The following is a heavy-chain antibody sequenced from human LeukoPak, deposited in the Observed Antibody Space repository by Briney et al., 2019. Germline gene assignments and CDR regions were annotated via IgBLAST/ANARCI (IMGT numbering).Heavy chain of an antibody. Sequence: SETLSLTCTVSGYSISSGYYWGWIRQPPGKGLEWIGSIYHRGSTYYNPPRKRRVTISVAPSTNQFSLKLSSVTAADTAVYYCARGGYYYDSSGPNHDAFDIWGQGTMVTVSS. V-gene: IGHV4-38-2*02. CDR3: ARGGYYYDSSGPNHDAFDI. CDR1: GYSISSGYY. J-gene: IGHJ3*02. D-gene: IGHD3-22*01. CDR2: IYHRGST.